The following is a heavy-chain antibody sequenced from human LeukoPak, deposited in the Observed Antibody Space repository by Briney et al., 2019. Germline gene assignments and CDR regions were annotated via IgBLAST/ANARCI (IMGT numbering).Heavy chain of an antibody. J-gene: IGHJ4*02. D-gene: IGHD3-10*01. CDR3: ARISGGFGELLFSV. V-gene: IGHV1-69*06. CDR1: GGTFSSYA. CDR2: IIPIFGTT. Sequence: GASVKVSCKASGGTFSSYAISWVRQAPGQGLEWMGGIIPIFGTTNYAQKFQDRVTITADKSTSTAYMELSSLRSEDTAVYYCARISGGFGELLFSVWGQGTLVTVSS.